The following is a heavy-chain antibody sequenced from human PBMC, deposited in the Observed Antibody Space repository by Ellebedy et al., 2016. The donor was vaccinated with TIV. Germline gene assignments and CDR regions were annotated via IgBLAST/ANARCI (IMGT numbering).Heavy chain of an antibody. CDR1: GGTFSSYA. J-gene: IGHJ4*02. CDR2: IIPIFGTA. D-gene: IGHD6-13*01. V-gene: IGHV1-69*05. Sequence: SVKVSCXASGGTFSSYAISWVRQAPGQGLEWMGGIIPIFGTANYAQKFQGRVTMTRNTSISTAYMELSSLRSEDTAVYYCARGRSLGNFDYWGQGTLVTVSS. CDR3: ARGRSLGNFDY.